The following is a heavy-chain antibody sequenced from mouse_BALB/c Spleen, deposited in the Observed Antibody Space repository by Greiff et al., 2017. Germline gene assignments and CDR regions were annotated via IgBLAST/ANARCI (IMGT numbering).Heavy chain of an antibody. Sequence: EVKLMESGGGLVQPGGSLKLSCAASGFTFSSYGMSWVRQTPDKRLELVATINSNGGSTYYPDSVKGRFTISRDNAKNTLYLQMSSLKSEDTAMYYCAREYGNYYWYFDVWGAGTTVTVSS. D-gene: IGHD2-1*01. CDR1: GFTFSSYG. J-gene: IGHJ1*01. CDR2: INSNGGST. V-gene: IGHV5-6-3*01. CDR3: AREYGNYYWYFDV.